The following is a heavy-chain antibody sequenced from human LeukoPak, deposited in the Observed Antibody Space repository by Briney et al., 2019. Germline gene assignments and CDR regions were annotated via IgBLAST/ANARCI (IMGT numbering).Heavy chain of an antibody. CDR1: GGSISSSSYY. Sequence: SETLSLTCTVSGGSISSSSYYWGWIRQPPGKGLEWIGSIYYSGSTYYNPSLKSRVTISVDTSKNQSSLKLSSVTAADTAVYYCARGGLGLGYWGQGTLVTVSS. D-gene: IGHD3-10*01. CDR2: IYYSGST. V-gene: IGHV4-39*07. J-gene: IGHJ4*02. CDR3: ARGGLGLGY.